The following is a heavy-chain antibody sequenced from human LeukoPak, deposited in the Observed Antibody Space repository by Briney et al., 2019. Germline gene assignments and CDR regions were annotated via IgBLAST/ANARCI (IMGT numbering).Heavy chain of an antibody. J-gene: IGHJ4*02. Sequence: GGSLRLSCVGSGVIARSNYMTWVRQAPGKGLEWVSILYHGGSTYHADSVKGRFSISRDTSKNTLYLQMNSLRVEDTAVYYCATRRFGELTYWGQGTLVTVSS. V-gene: IGHV3-66*01. CDR3: ATRRFGELTY. CDR1: GVIARSNY. CDR2: LYHGGST. D-gene: IGHD3-10*01.